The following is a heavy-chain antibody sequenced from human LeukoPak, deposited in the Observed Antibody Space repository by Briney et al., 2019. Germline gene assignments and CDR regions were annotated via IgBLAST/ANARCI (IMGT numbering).Heavy chain of an antibody. D-gene: IGHD5-24*01. V-gene: IGHV1-46*01. J-gene: IGHJ4*02. CDR2: INPSGGST. CDR1: GYTFTSYY. CDR3: VSVRDGYNYRFDY. Sequence: GASVKVSRKASGYTFTSYYMHWVRQAPGQGLEWMGIINPSGGSTSCAQKFQGRVTMTRDMSTSTVYMELSSLRSEDTAVYYCVSVRDGYNYRFDYWGQGTLVTVSS.